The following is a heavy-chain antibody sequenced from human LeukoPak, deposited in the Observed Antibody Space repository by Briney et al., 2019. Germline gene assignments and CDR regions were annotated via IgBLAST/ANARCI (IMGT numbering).Heavy chain of an antibody. CDR1: GFTLSSHW. J-gene: IGHJ4*02. D-gene: IGHD5-12*01. Sequence: GGSLRLSCAASGFTLSSHWMTWVRQAPGKGLEWVANINQDGSAKYYVDSVKGRFTISRDNAKNSMYLQMNSLRAEDTAVYYCARWDIRGTAHQLDYWGQGTLVTVSS. CDR3: ARWDIRGTAHQLDY. CDR2: INQDGSAK. V-gene: IGHV3-7*01.